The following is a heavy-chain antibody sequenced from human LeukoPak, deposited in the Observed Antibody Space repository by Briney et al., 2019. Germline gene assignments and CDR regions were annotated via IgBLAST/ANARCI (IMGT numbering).Heavy chain of an antibody. D-gene: IGHD3-22*01. CDR3: ARTPAYYYDSSGYPNDPFDY. CDR2: MNPNSGNT. J-gene: IGHJ4*02. Sequence: ASVKVSCKASGYTFTSYDINWVRQATGQGLEWMGWMNPNSGNTGYAQKFQGRVTMTRNTSISTAYMELSSLRSEDTAVYYCARTPAYYYDSSGYPNDPFDYWGQGTLVTVSS. V-gene: IGHV1-8*01. CDR1: GYTFTSYD.